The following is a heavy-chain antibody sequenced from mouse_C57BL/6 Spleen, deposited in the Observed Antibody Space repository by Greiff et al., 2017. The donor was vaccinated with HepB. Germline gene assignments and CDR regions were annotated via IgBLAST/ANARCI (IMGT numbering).Heavy chain of an antibody. J-gene: IGHJ4*01. CDR1: GYAFSSYW. CDR2: IYPGDGDT. Sequence: LQESGAELVKPGASVKISCKASGYAFSSYWMNWVKQRPGKGLEWIGQIYPGDGDTNYNGKFKGKATLTADKSSSTAYMQLSSLTSEDSAVYFCARSGDYDPYAMDYWGQGTSVTVSS. CDR3: ARSGDYDPYAMDY. V-gene: IGHV1-80*01. D-gene: IGHD2-4*01.